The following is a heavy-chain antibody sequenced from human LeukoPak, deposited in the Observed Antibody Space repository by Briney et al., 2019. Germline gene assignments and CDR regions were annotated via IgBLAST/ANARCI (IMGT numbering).Heavy chain of an antibody. CDR2: INAGNGNT. CDR3: ARDPSGYDAFDI. J-gene: IGHJ3*02. V-gene: IGHV1-3*01. D-gene: IGHD3-22*01. Sequence: ASVKVSCKASGYTFTSYAMHWVRQAPGQRLEWMGWINAGNGNTKYSQKFQGRVTITRDTSASTACMELSSLRSEDTAVYYCARDPSGYDAFDIWGQGTMVTVSS. CDR1: GYTFTSYA.